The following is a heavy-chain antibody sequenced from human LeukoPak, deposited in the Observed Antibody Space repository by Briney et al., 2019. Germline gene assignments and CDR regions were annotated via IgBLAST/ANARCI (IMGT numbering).Heavy chain of an antibody. CDR3: AELGITMIGGV. V-gene: IGHV3-11*04. D-gene: IGHD3-10*02. CDR2: ISSSGSTK. J-gene: IGHJ6*04. CDR1: GFTFNDYY. Sequence: GGSLRLSCAASGFTFNDYYLNWIRQAPGKGLEWVSHISSSGSTKHYADSVKGRFTISRDNTENSLYLQMNSLRAEDTAVYYCAELGITMIGGVWGKGTTVTISS.